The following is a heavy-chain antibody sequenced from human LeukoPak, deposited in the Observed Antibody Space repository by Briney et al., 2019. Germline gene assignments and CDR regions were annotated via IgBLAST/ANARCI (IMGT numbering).Heavy chain of an antibody. CDR3: ARGSGGYYYDSSGYETFDI. V-gene: IGHV4-34*01. J-gene: IGHJ3*02. CDR2: INHSGST. D-gene: IGHD3-22*01. Sequence: KPSETLSLTGAVYGGSFSGYYWSWIRQPPGKGLEWIGEINHSGSTNYNPSLKSRVTISVDTSKNQFSLKLSSVTAADTAVYYCARGSGGYYYDSSGYETFDIWGQGTMVTVSS. CDR1: GGSFSGYY.